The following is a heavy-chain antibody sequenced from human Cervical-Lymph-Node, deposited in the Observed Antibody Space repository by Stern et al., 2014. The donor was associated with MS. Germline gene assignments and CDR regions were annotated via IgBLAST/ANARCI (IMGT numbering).Heavy chain of an antibody. V-gene: IGHV1-18*01. D-gene: IGHD3-16*01. CDR1: GYTFSSFA. Sequence: QVQLVQSGAEVKKPGASVNVSCKASGYTFSSFAITWVRQAPGQGLEWMGTITVYNGNTNYAQRVQDRVTMTTDTSTNTAYMEVRTLRSDDTPLYYWARGWGDTRHWGQGTLVTVSS. CDR2: ITVYNGNT. J-gene: IGHJ4*02. CDR3: ARGWGDTRH.